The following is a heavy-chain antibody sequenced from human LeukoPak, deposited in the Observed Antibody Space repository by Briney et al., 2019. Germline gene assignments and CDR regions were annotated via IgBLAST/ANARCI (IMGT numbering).Heavy chain of an antibody. D-gene: IGHD5-12*01. Sequence: PGGSLRLSCAVSGFTFSSYSMNWVRQAPGKGLEWVSYISSGSTTIHYADSVKGRFTISRDNAKNSLYLQMNSLRAEDTAVYYCARHRIDIVATTVLDYWGQGTLVTVSS. CDR1: GFTFSSYS. V-gene: IGHV3-48*04. J-gene: IGHJ4*02. CDR3: ARHRIDIVATTVLDY. CDR2: ISSGSTTI.